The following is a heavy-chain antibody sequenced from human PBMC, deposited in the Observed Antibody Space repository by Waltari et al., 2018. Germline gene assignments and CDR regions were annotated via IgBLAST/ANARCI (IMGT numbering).Heavy chain of an antibody. D-gene: IGHD3-10*01. CDR1: GYSFTSYW. CDR2: IYPGDSDT. J-gene: IGHJ6*02. Sequence: EVQLVQSGAEVKKPGESLKISCKGSGYSFTSYWIGWVRQIPGNGLEWMGIIYPGDSDTGYSPSFQGQVTISANKSISTAYLQWSSLKASDTAMYYCARSGTTMVQGLKADYYYYYGMDVWGQGTTVTVSS. CDR3: ARSGTTMVQGLKADYYYYYGMDV. V-gene: IGHV5-51*03.